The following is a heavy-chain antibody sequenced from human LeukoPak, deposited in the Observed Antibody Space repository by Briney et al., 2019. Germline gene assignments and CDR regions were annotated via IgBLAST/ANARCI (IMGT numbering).Heavy chain of an antibody. D-gene: IGHD6-19*01. CDR3: ARDRLGCDY. V-gene: IGHV3-7*01. J-gene: IGHJ4*02. Sequence: GGSLRLSCAASGFTFSSSWMSWVRQAPGKGLEWVANIKQDGSEKYYVDSVKGRFTISRDNAKNSLYLQMSSLRAEDTAVYYCARDRLGCDYWGQGTRVTVSS. CDR1: GFTFSSSW. CDR2: IKQDGSEK.